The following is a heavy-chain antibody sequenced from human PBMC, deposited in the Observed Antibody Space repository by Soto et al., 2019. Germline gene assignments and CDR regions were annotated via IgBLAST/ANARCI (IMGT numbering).Heavy chain of an antibody. V-gene: IGHV4-31*03. J-gene: IGHJ4*02. CDR1: GDSISSGGYY. D-gene: IGHD5-12*01. Sequence: QVQLQESGPGLVKPSQTLSLTCTVSGDSISSGGYYWTWIRPHPGKGLEWIGYIDYSGSTVYNPSLKGRLTISVHTSKNQVSLKLTSVTAADTAVYYCAGFSGRLTPATVLYWGQGALVTVSS. CDR2: IDYSGST. CDR3: AGFSGRLTPATVLY.